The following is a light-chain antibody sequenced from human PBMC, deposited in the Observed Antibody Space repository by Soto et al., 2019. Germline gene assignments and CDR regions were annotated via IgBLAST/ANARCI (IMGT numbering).Light chain of an antibody. J-gene: IGLJ1*01. V-gene: IGLV2-14*03. CDR2: DVS. Sequence: QSALTQPASVSGSPGQSITISCTGNSSDGGGYNYVSWYQHHPGKAPKLMIYDVSNRPSGVSNRFSGSKSGNTASLSISGLQPEDEADYYCSSYRTSNNRQIVCGTGTKVTVL. CDR1: SSDGGGYNY. CDR3: SSYRTSNNRQIV.